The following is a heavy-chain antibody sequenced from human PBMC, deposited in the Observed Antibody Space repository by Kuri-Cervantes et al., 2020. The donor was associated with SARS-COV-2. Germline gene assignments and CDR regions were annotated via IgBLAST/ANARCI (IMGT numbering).Heavy chain of an antibody. CDR2: IYSGGSA. CDR1: GFSVSSDY. Sequence: GESLKISCAASGFSVSSDYMTWIRQAPGKGLEWVAVIYSGGSAYYAESVKGRFTTSRDNSKNTLYLQMNSLRAEDTAVYYCAVPSSSAFYYWGQGTLVTVSS. D-gene: IGHD6-6*01. V-gene: IGHV3-66*01. J-gene: IGHJ4*02. CDR3: AVPSSSAFYY.